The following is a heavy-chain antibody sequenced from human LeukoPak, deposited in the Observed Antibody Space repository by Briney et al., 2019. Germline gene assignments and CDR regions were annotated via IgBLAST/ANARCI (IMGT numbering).Heavy chain of an antibody. J-gene: IGHJ5*02. CDR1: GYSFSNYW. Sequence: GESLKISCKGSGYSFSNYWIGWVRQMPGKDLEWMGIIYPGDSDTRYSLSFQGQVTISADKSISTAYLQWSSLKASDTAIYYCARSAAVDWFDPWGQGTLVTVSS. V-gene: IGHV5-51*01. CDR3: ARSAAVDWFDP. CDR2: IYPGDSDT. D-gene: IGHD2-15*01.